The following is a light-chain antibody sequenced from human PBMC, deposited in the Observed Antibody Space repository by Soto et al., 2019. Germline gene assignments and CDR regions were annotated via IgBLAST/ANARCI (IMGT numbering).Light chain of an antibody. V-gene: IGLV2-14*01. J-gene: IGLJ1*01. CDR3: SSYTSSSTYV. CDR1: GSDLGGYDY. CDR2: EVT. Sequence: QSVLTQPASVSGSPGQSITISCTGTGSDLGGYDYVSWYQHHPGKAPKVMIYEVTNRPSGVSNRFSGSKSGNTASLTISGLLAEDEADYYCSSYTSSSTYVFGTGTKVTVL.